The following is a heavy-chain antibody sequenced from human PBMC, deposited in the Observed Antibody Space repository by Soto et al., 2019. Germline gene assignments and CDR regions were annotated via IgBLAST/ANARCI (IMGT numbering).Heavy chain of an antibody. CDR1: GFTFDDYA. Sequence: GGSLRLSCAASGFTFDDYAMHWVRQAPGKGLEWVSGISWNSGSIGYADSVKGRFTISRDNAKNSLYLQMNSLRAEDTALYYCANLLGSKNYDYIWGSYPPTRAFDIWGQGTMVTVSS. V-gene: IGHV3-9*01. J-gene: IGHJ3*02. CDR3: ANLLGSKNYDYIWGSYPPTRAFDI. CDR2: ISWNSGSI. D-gene: IGHD3-16*02.